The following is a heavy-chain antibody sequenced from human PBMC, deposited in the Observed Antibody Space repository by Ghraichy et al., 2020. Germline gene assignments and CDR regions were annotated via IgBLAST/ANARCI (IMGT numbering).Heavy chain of an antibody. Sequence: GESLNISCAASGFTFSSYSMNWVRQAPGKGLEWVSYISSSISTIYYADSVKGRFTISRDNAKNSLYLQMNSLRAEDTAVYYCARERGSSSSVGVYYFDYWGQGTLVTVSS. CDR3: ARERGSSSSVGVYYFDY. D-gene: IGHD6-6*01. J-gene: IGHJ4*02. CDR2: ISSSISTI. V-gene: IGHV3-48*01. CDR1: GFTFSSYS.